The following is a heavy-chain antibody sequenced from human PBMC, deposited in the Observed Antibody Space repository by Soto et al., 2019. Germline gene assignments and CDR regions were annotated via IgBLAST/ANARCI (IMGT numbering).Heavy chain of an antibody. CDR1: GGSISSGGYY. Sequence: SETLSLTCTVSGGSISSGGYYWSWIRQHPGKGLEWIGYIYYSGSTYYNPSLKSRVTISVDTSKNQFSLKLSSVTAADTAVYYCARDREGDSSGYYSAGYYYGMDVWGQGTTVTVSS. D-gene: IGHD3-22*01. J-gene: IGHJ6*02. CDR2: IYYSGST. V-gene: IGHV4-31*03. CDR3: ARDREGDSSGYYSAGYYYGMDV.